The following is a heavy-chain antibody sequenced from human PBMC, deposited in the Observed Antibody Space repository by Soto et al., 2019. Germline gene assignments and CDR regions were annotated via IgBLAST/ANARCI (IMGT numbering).Heavy chain of an antibody. J-gene: IGHJ3*02. CDR2: IYQSGST. CDR3: ARELLFYDSDGFSWDDAFDI. CDR1: GGSLSSSAYS. V-gene: IGHV4-30-2*01. Sequence: PSETLSLTCAVSGGSLSSSAYSWSWIRQPPGKGLEWIGFIYQSGSTYYNPSLKSRVTMSLDRPKNQFSLKLSSVTAADTAVYYCARELLFYDSDGFSWDDAFDIWGQGTVVTVSS. D-gene: IGHD3-22*01.